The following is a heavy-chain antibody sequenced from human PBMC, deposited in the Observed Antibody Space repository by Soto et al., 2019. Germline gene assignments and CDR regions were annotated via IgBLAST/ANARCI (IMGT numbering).Heavy chain of an antibody. V-gene: IGHV3-30*19. Sequence: QVQLVESGGGVVQPGRSLRLSCAASGFTFSSFGMHWVRQAPGKGLEWVAVISSDGNTKYYADSVKGRLTISRDNSKNTLYLQMNSLRAEDTAMYYCASEISSGFWGQGTLVTVSS. J-gene: IGHJ4*02. CDR3: ASEISSGF. CDR1: GFTFSSFG. CDR2: ISSDGNTK. D-gene: IGHD6-25*01.